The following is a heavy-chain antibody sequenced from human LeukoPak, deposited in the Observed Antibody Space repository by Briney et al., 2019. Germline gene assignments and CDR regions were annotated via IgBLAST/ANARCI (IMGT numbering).Heavy chain of an antibody. J-gene: IGHJ6*02. Sequence: QPGRSLRLSCAASGFPFSSYCMHWVRQAPGKGLEWVAVKWYDGSNKYYADSVKGRFTISRDNSKNTLYLQMNSLRAEDTAVYYCARDDHFGSGQEYYYYGMDVWGQGTTVTVSS. CDR2: KWYDGSNK. CDR3: ARDDHFGSGQEYYYYGMDV. D-gene: IGHD3-3*02. CDR1: GFPFSSYC. V-gene: IGHV3-33*01.